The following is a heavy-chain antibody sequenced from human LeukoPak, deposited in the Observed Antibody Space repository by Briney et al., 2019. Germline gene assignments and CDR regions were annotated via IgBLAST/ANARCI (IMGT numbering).Heavy chain of an antibody. D-gene: IGHD1-1*01. CDR2: ISYDGSNK. CDR3: ARDWYNSPLDY. J-gene: IGHJ4*02. CDR1: GFTFSSYA. Sequence: PGGSLRLSCAASGFTFSSYAMPWVRQAPGKGLEWVAVISYDGSNKYFADSVKGRFTISRDNSKNTLYLQMNSLRAEDTAVYYCARDWYNSPLDYWGQGTLVTVSS. V-gene: IGHV3-30-3*01.